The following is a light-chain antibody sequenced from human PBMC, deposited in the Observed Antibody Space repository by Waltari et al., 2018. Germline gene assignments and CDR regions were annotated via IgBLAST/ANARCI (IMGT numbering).Light chain of an antibody. CDR1: TGHSSSA. Sequence: QVVLTHSPSAPASLGASVKLTCPLSTGHSSSAIAWHQQQPEKGPRYLMKASSAGSHQKGDGIPDRFSGSSSGTERYLTISSVQSEDEADYYCQTWDTGTHVVFGGGTKLTVL. CDR3: QTWDTGTHVV. J-gene: IGLJ2*01. CDR2: ASSAGSH. V-gene: IGLV4-69*01.